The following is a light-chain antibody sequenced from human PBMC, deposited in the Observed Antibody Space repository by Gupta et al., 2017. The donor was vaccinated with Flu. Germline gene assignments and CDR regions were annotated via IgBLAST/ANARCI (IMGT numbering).Light chain of an antibody. CDR1: QSVGTY. Sequence: EIVLTQSPATLSLSPGERATLSCRASQSVGTYLAWYQQKPGQAPRLLIQNSSKRPTAIPARFSGSGSGTDFTRTVSSLESEDCAVYYCQRRCDGPVTFGGGTKVEIK. J-gene: IGKJ4*01. CDR3: QRRCDGPVT. V-gene: IGKV3-11*01. CDR2: NSS.